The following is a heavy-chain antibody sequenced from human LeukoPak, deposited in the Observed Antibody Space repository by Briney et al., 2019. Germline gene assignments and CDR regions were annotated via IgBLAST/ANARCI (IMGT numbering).Heavy chain of an antibody. CDR2: IYHSGST. J-gene: IGHJ4*02. D-gene: IGHD1-26*01. V-gene: IGHV4-4*02. CDR3: ARRLVGTIDHFDY. Sequence: PSGTLSLTCAVSGGSISSSNWWSWVRQPPGKGLEWIGEIYHSGSTNYNPSLKSRVTISVDTSKNQFSLKLSSVTAADTAVYYCARRLVGTIDHFDYWGQGTLVTVSS. CDR1: GGSISSSNW.